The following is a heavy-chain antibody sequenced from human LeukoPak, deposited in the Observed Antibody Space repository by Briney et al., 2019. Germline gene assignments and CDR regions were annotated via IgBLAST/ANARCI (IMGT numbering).Heavy chain of an antibody. D-gene: IGHD2-15*01. Sequence: TSETLSLTCSVSGGSISSYSWSWIRQPPGKGLEWIGYIYYSGNTNYNPSLKSRVTISVDTSNNEVSLNLNSVTAADTAVYYCARFVGSGLDYWGQGTLLTVSS. CDR1: GGSISSYS. J-gene: IGHJ4*02. CDR3: ARFVGSGLDY. V-gene: IGHV4-59*01. CDR2: IYYSGNT.